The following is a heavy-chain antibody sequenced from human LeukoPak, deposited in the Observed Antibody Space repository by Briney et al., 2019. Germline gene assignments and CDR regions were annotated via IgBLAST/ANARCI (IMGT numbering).Heavy chain of an antibody. J-gene: IGHJ4*02. Sequence: ASVKVSCKASGYTFTSYYMHWVRQAPGQGLEWMGIINPGGGSTSYAQKFQGRVTMTRDTSISTVYMELSRLRSDDTAMYYCARVIQKYSSSSIDYWGQGTLVTVSS. D-gene: IGHD6-6*01. CDR1: GYTFTSYY. CDR3: ARVIQKYSSSSIDY. CDR2: INPGGGST. V-gene: IGHV1-46*01.